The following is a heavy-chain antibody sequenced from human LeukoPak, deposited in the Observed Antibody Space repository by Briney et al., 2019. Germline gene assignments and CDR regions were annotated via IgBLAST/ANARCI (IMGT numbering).Heavy chain of an antibody. D-gene: IGHD1-14*01. V-gene: IGHV3-23*01. J-gene: IGHJ4*02. CDR1: GFTFSSYA. Sequence: GGSLRLSCAASGFTFSSYAMSWVRQAPGKGLEWVSGISGSGGSTYYADSVKGRFTISRDNSKNTLYLQMNSLSAEDTAVYYCAEVSGISGTTGYLDYWGQGTLVTVSS. CDR3: AEVSGISGTTGYLDY. CDR2: ISGSGGST.